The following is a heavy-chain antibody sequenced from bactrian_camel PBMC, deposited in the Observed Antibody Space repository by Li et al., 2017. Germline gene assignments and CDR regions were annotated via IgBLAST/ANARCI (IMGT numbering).Heavy chain of an antibody. CDR3: AAGYTDYMGDFGY. J-gene: IGHJ6*01. CDR1: GYSVNGNC. CDR2: ISRTGSST. Sequence: VQLVESGGGSVEAGGSLRLSCAVTGYSVNGNCVGWFRQAPGKEREGVATISRTGSSTYYAEYVRGRFTISRDRAKNILYLQMNSLEPSDAAVYYCAAGYTDYMGDFGYWGQGTQVTVS. D-gene: IGHD4*01. V-gene: IGHV3S59*01.